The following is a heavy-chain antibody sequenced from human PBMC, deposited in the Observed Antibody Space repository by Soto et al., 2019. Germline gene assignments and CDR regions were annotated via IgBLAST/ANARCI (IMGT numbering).Heavy chain of an antibody. J-gene: IGHJ4*02. CDR2: ISAYNGNT. Sequence: QVQLVQSGAEVKKPGASVKVSCKASGYTFTSYGISWVRQAPGQGLEWMGWISAYNGNTNYAQKLQGRVTMTTDTSTSTAYMELRSLRSDDTAVYYCARTIQNYYDSSGQLIDYWGQGTLVTVSS. V-gene: IGHV1-18*04. CDR3: ARTIQNYYDSSGQLIDY. D-gene: IGHD3-22*01. CDR1: GYTFTSYG.